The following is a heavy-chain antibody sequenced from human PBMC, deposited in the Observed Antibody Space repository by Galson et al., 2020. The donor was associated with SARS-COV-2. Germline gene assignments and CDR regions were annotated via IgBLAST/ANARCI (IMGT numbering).Heavy chain of an antibody. CDR3: AKDRANLFGYYYGMDV. Sequence: GGSLRLSRAASGFTFSSYGMHWVRQAPGKGLEWVAVIWYDGSNKYYADSVKGRFTISRDNSKNTLYLQMNSLRAEDTAVYYCAKDRANLFGYYYGMDVWGQGTTVTVSS. V-gene: IGHV3-33*06. J-gene: IGHJ6*02. D-gene: IGHD3-10*01. CDR2: IWYDGSNK. CDR1: GFTFSSYG.